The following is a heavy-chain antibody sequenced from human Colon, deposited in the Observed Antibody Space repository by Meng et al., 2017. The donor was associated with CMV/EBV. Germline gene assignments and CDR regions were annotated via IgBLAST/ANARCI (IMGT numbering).Heavy chain of an antibody. CDR3: AKGASRRYSSRWFDP. J-gene: IGHJ5*02. D-gene: IGHD5-18*01. CDR1: GFTFSSYA. V-gene: IGHV3-23*03. CDR2: IYSGGSST. Sequence: GGSLRLSCAASGFTFSSYAMSWVRQAPGKGLEWVSVIYSGGSSTYYADSVKGRFTISRDNSKNTLYLQMNSLRAEDTAVYYCAKGASRRYSSRWFDPWGQGTLVTVSS.